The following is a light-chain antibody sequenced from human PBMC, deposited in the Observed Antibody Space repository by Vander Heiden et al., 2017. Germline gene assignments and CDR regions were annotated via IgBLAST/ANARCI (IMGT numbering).Light chain of an antibody. CDR2: AAF. V-gene: IGKV1-39*01. J-gene: IGKJ2*01. CDR1: QDISSY. CDR3: QQSYIPPYT. Sequence: DIQMTQSPSSLSASVGDRVTITCRASQDISSYLNWYQHKPGKVPKLLIYAAFSLQTGVPSRFRGSGSGPDFTLTISSLQPEDFATYYCQQSYIPPYTFGQGTNLEIK.